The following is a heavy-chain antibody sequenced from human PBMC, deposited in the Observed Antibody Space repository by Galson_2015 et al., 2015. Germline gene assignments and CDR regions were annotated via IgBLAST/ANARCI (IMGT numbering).Heavy chain of an antibody. CDR3: ARSSLQFGGFDY. Sequence: SLRLSCAASGFTFSSYAMHWVRQAPGKGLEWVAVISYDGSNKYYADSVKGRFTISRDNSKNTLYLQMNSLRAEDTAVYYCARSSLQFGGFDYWGQGTLVTVPS. V-gene: IGHV3-30-3*01. CDR1: GFTFSSYA. CDR2: ISYDGSNK. D-gene: IGHD3-10*01. J-gene: IGHJ4*02.